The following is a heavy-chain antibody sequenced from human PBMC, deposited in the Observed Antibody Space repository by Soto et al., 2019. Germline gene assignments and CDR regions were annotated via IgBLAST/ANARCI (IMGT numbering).Heavy chain of an antibody. CDR3: ASAQRGYSGYDSTDY. J-gene: IGHJ4*02. CDR2: IYYSGST. CDR1: GGSISSGDYY. Sequence: QVQLQESGPGLVKPSQTLSLTCTVSGGSISSGDYYWSWIRQPPGKGLEWIGYIYYSGSTYYNPSLKRRVTISVDTSKNQFSLKLSSVTAADTAVYYCASAQRGYSGYDSTDYWGQGTLVTVSS. V-gene: IGHV4-30-4*01. D-gene: IGHD5-12*01.